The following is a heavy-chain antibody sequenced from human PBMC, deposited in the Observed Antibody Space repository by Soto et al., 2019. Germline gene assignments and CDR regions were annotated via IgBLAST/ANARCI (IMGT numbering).Heavy chain of an antibody. CDR3: AKDITYDSSGRSYGMDV. CDR1: GFTFDDYA. D-gene: IGHD3-22*01. V-gene: IGHV3-9*01. J-gene: IGHJ6*02. Sequence: GGSLRLSCAASGFTFDDYAMHWVRQAPGKGLEWVSGISWNSGSIGYADSVKGRFTLPRDNAKNSLYLQMNSLRAEDTALYYCAKDITYDSSGRSYGMDVWGQGTTVTVSS. CDR2: ISWNSGSI.